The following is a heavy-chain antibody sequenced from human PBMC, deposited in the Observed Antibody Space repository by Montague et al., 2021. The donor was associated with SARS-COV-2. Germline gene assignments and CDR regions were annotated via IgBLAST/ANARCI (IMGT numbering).Heavy chain of an antibody. J-gene: IGHJ4*02. CDR3: ARLGLQLLEGHYFDY. CDR2: IYYSGST. CDR1: GGSISSYY. V-gene: IGHV4-59*08. Sequence: SETLSLTCTVSGGSISSYYWSWIRQPPGKGLEWIGYIYYSGSTNCNPSLKSRVTTSVDTSKNQFSLKLSSVTAADTAVYYCARLGLQLLEGHYFDYWGQGTLVTVSS. D-gene: IGHD5-24*01.